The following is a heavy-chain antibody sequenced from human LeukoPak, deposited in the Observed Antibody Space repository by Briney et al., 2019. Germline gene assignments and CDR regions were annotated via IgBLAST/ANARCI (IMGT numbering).Heavy chain of an antibody. Sequence: GCSLRLSCAASGFTFDDHGMKRVGQTPREALEGVSGINWDGYRAGYGDSVKGRFTISRDNAKKSLYLQMNSLRAEDTAVYYCAKGQDIVVVAHYWGQGTLVTVSS. CDR3: AKGQDIVVVAHY. D-gene: IGHD2-15*01. CDR2: INWDGYRA. V-gene: IGHV3-20*04. CDR1: GFTFDDHG. J-gene: IGHJ4*02.